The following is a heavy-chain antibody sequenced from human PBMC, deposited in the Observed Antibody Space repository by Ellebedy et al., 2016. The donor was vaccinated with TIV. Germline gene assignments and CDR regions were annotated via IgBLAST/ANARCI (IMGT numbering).Heavy chain of an antibody. CDR1: GGTFSNYA. CDR3: ARGLIGSGYGMDV. D-gene: IGHD6-19*01. V-gene: IGHV1-69*13. Sequence: ASVKVSCXASGGTFSNYAISWVRQAPGQGLEWMGGIIPIYGTANHAQKFQGRVTITADESTSTAYMELSSLRSDDTAVYYCARGLIGSGYGMDVWGQGTTVTVSS. CDR2: IIPIYGTA. J-gene: IGHJ6*02.